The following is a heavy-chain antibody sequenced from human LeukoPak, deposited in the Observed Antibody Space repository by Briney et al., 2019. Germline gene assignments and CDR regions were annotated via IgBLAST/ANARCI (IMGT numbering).Heavy chain of an antibody. CDR3: AKVLCGDDCYWGDYFDY. CDR1: GFTFSTYG. D-gene: IGHD2-21*02. V-gene: IGHV3-23*01. CDR2: IGGSGINT. J-gene: IGHJ4*02. Sequence: GGSLRLSCAASGFTFSTYGMSWVRQAPGKGLEWVSGIGGSGINTYYADSVKGRFTISRDNSKNTLYLEMNSLRAEDTAVYYCAKVLCGDDCYWGDYFDYWGQGTLVTVSS.